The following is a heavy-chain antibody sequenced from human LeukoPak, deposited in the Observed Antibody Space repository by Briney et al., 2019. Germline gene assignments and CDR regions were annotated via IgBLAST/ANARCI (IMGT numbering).Heavy chain of an antibody. V-gene: IGHV6-1*01. CDR2: TYYRSTWYN. D-gene: IGHD2-2*01. CDR1: GDSVSSNSVT. J-gene: IGHJ5*02. CDR3: ARRLTQYDCFDP. Sequence: SQTLSLTCAISGDSVSSNSVTWNWIRQSPSRGLKWLGRTYYRSTWYNDYAVSVRGRITVNPDTSKNQFSLHLNSVTPEDTAVYYYARRLTQYDCFDPWGQGILVTVSS.